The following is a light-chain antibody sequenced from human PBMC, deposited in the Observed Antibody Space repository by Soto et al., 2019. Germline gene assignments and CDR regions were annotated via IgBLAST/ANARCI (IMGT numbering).Light chain of an antibody. J-gene: IGKJ4*01. Sequence: DIQMTQSPSSLSASVGDRLTIACRATQDINVYLSWYQKKPGRAPDLLIYGASNLHVGVPLSFSGSGSGTDFTLTITDLQPEDFATYYCQQNFSPSVTFGGGTKVDIK. CDR2: GAS. CDR3: QQNFSPSVT. CDR1: QDINVY. V-gene: IGKV1-39*01.